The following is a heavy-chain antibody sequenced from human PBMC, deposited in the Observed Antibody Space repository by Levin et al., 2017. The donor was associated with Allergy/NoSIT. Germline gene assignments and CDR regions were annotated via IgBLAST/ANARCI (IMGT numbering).Heavy chain of an antibody. D-gene: IGHD3-3*01. CDR3: ARGRRSFGRILEWFIVPLDY. Sequence: GGSLRLSCAASGFTFSSYSMNWVRQAPGKGLEWVSSISSSSSYIYYADSVKGRFTISRDNAKNSLYLQMNSLRAEDTAVYYCARGRRSFGRILEWFIVPLDYWGQGTLVTVSS. CDR1: GFTFSSYS. J-gene: IGHJ4*02. V-gene: IGHV3-21*01. CDR2: ISSSSSYI.